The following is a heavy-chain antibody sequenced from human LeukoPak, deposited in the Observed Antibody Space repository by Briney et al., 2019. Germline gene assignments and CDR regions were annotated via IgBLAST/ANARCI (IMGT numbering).Heavy chain of an antibody. D-gene: IGHD7-27*01. J-gene: IGHJ6*03. Sequence: HPGGSLRLSCTVSGFTFSNYVMIWVRQAPGKGLEWVSAISGTGANTFYADSVKGRFTMSRDNPKNMLYLQMNSLRAEDTALYYCAKGIRQLGNYYYYMDVWGKGTTVTVSS. CDR3: AKGIRQLGNYYYYMDV. CDR2: ISGTGANT. CDR1: GFTFSNYV. V-gene: IGHV3-23*01.